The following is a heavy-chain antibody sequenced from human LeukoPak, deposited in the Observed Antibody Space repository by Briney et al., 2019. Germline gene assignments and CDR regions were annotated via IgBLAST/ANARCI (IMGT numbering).Heavy chain of an antibody. CDR2: FYYSGST. D-gene: IGHD6-13*01. Sequence: SETLSLTCTVSGASISSYYWSWIRQPPGKGLEWIGYFYYSGSTNFNPSLKSRVTISVDTSKNQFSLKLSSVTAADTAVYYCANLWRPTEYIAAAVYYFDYWGQGTLVTVSS. J-gene: IGHJ4*02. CDR1: GASISSYY. V-gene: IGHV4-59*12. CDR3: ANLWRPTEYIAAAVYYFDY.